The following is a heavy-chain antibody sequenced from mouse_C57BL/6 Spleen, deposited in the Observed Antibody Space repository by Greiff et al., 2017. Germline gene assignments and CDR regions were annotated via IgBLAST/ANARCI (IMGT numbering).Heavy chain of an antibody. J-gene: IGHJ2*01. CDR1: GYAFSSYW. D-gene: IGHD3-3*01. Sequence: VKLQESGAELVKPGASVKISRKASGYAFSSYWMNWVKQRPGKGLEWIGQIYPGDGDTNYNGKFKGKATLTAAKSSSTAYMQLSSLTSEDSAVYFCARAGTFDYWGQGTTLTVSS. CDR2: IYPGDGDT. V-gene: IGHV1-80*01. CDR3: ARAGTFDY.